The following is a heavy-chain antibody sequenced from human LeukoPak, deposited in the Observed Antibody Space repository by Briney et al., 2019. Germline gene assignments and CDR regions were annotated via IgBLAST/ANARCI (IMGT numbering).Heavy chain of an antibody. CDR2: IWYDGSNK. J-gene: IGHJ6*02. CDR1: GFTFSSYG. CDR3: ARAIGGSSGYDPSAFYYYYYGMDV. D-gene: IGHD5-12*01. Sequence: GGSLRLSCAASGFTFSSYGMHWVRQAPGKGLEWVAVIWYDGSNKYYADSVKGRFTISRDNSKNTLYLRMNSLRAEDTAVYYCARAIGGSSGYDPSAFYYYYYGMDVWGQGTTVTVSS. V-gene: IGHV3-33*01.